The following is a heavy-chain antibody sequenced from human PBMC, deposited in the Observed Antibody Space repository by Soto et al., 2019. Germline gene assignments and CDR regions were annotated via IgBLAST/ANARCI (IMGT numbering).Heavy chain of an antibody. D-gene: IGHD3-10*01. CDR1: GFSLTTRGVG. CDR3: AHRPRGFSYYFDY. J-gene: IGHJ4*02. V-gene: IGHV2-5*02. Sequence: QITLKESGPTLVKPTQTLTLTCTFSGFSLTTRGVGVGWIRQPPGKALEWLALIYWDDDEGYSPSLKSRLTANQHXXKTQVVDTLTHMAPVATATYDCAHRPRGFSYYFDYWGQGTLVTVSS. CDR2: IYWDDDE.